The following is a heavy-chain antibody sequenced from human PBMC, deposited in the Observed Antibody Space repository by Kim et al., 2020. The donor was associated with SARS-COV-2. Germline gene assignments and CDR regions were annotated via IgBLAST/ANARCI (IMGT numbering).Heavy chain of an antibody. Sequence: SETLSLTCAASSGSISGYYWSWVRQSPGKELEWIGYIHYSGTTTYNPSLERRATISVDTAKNQFSLKLTSVTAPDTAVYYCAQFLSSGEFDHCGQGTLVT. CDR3: AQFLSSGEFDH. V-gene: IGHV4-59*13. D-gene: IGHD7-27*01. J-gene: IGHJ5*02. CDR2: IHYSGTT. CDR1: SGSISGYY.